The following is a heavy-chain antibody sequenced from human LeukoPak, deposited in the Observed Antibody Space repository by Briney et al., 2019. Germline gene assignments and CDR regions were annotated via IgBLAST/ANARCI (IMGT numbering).Heavy chain of an antibody. Sequence: GGSLRLSCAASGFTFCNYWMSWVRQAPGKGLEWVANIKQDGSEKYYVDSVKDRFTISRDNAGKSLYLQMNSLRAEDTAVYYCARYSSAWSYRGQGTLVTVSS. CDR3: ARYSSAWSY. V-gene: IGHV3-7*05. J-gene: IGHJ4*02. CDR1: GFTFCNYW. CDR2: IKQDGSEK. D-gene: IGHD6-19*01.